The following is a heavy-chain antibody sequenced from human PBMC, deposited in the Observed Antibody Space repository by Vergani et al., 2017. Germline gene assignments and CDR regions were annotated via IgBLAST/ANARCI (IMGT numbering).Heavy chain of an antibody. CDR3: AREVGIVANEDDAFDI. CDR1: GFTFSSYA. CDR2: ISGSGGST. D-gene: IGHD5-12*01. V-gene: IGHV3-23*01. J-gene: IGHJ3*02. Sequence: EVQLLESGGGLVQPGGSLRLSCAASGFTFSSYAMSWVRQAPGKGLEWVSAISGSGGSTYYADSVKGRFTISRDNSKNTLYLQMNSLRAEDTAVYYCAREVGIVANEDDAFDIWGQGTMVTVSS.